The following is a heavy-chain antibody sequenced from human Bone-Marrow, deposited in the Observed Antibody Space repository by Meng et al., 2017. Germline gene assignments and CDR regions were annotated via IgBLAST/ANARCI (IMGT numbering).Heavy chain of an antibody. V-gene: IGHV4-34*01. CDR2: INHSGST. J-gene: IGHJ4*02. Sequence: GQPQRWGAGLLKPSETLSLTCAVYGGSLSGYYWSWIRQPPGKGLEWIGEINHSGSTNYNPSLKSRVTISVDTSKNQFSLKLSSVTAADTAVYYCARGRVVAATNPKFDYWGQGTLVTVSS. CDR3: ARGRVVAATNPKFDY. CDR1: GGSLSGYY. D-gene: IGHD2-15*01.